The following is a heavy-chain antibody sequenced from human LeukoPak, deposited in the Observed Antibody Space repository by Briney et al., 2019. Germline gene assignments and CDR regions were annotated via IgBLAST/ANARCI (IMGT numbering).Heavy chain of an antibody. D-gene: IGHD6-19*01. J-gene: IGHJ4*02. CDR2: ISASGSYT. CDR1: GFSFSDEY. Sequence: PGGSLGLSCAASGFSFSDEYMSWIRQAPGQGLEWISYISASGSYTNYADSVKGRFTISRDNAKNSLYLQMNSLRAEDTAVYYCGRSRGAGPGAHFDVWGQGTLVTVSS. CDR3: GRSRGAGPGAHFDV. V-gene: IGHV3-11*03.